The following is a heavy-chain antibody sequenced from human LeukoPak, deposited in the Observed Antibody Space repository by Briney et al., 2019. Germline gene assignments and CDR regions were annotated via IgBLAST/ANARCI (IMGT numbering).Heavy chain of an antibody. D-gene: IGHD3-16*01. CDR3: ARGTRLGVVDY. CDR1: GFPFSSYD. J-gene: IGHJ4*02. Sequence: GGSLRLFCAASGFPFSSYDMHWVRQATGKGLEWVSAICTAGDTYYPGSVKGRFTISRENAKNSLCLQMNSLRAGDTAVYSCARGTRLGVVDYWGQGTLVTVSS. V-gene: IGHV3-13*01. CDR2: ICTAGDT.